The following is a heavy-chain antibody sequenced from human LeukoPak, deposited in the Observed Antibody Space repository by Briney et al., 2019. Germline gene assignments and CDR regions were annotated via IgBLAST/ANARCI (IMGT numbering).Heavy chain of an antibody. CDR2: ISGSGGST. D-gene: IGHD4-4*01. CDR3: AKQSTVTTRNWFDP. V-gene: IGHV3-23*01. Sequence: QSGGSLRLSCAASGFTFSSYAMSWVRQAPGKGLEWVSAISGSGGSTYYADSVKGRFTISRDNSKNTLYLQMNSLRAKDTAVYYCAKQSTVTTRNWFDPWGQGTLVTVSS. CDR1: GFTFSSYA. J-gene: IGHJ5*02.